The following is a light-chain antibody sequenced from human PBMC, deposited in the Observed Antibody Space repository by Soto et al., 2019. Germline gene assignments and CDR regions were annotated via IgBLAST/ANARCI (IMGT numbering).Light chain of an antibody. CDR2: KAS. J-gene: IGKJ2*01. Sequence: DIQMTQSPSTLSASVGDRVTITCRASESISRYLAWYQQKPGKAPKLLIYKASSLESGVPSRFTGSGSGTEFTLTISSLQPDDFATYHCQQYNSYSYTFGQGTKLEIK. CDR1: ESISRY. CDR3: QQYNSYSYT. V-gene: IGKV1-5*03.